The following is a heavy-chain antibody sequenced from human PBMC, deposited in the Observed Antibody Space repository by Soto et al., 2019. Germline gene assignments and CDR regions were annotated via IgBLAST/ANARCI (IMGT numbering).Heavy chain of an antibody. CDR2: IITYNGNT. J-gene: IGHJ6*02. CDR1: GYTFTTYD. D-gene: IGHD2-8*01. CDR3: ARDPYHVLMVNAPNLYGMDV. V-gene: IGHV1-18*01. Sequence: GASVKVSCKASGYTFTTYDISWVRQAPGQGLEWMGRIITYNGNTNYPQSLQGRLTMTTDTSTTTAYMELRNLRSDDTAVYYCARDPYHVLMVNAPNLYGMDVWGQGTTVTVSS.